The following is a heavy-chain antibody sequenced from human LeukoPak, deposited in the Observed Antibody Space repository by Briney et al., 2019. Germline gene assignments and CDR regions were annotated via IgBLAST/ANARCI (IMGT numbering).Heavy chain of an antibody. CDR1: GFIFDISA. CDR3: AKARGYSFGSLEH. Sequence: GGSLRLSCATSGFIFDISAMTWVRQAPGKGLEWVSTIDGTGFSTFYPDSVKGRFTVSRDKSRNTVFLQLSSLRVDDTAIYFCAKARGYSFGSLEHWGPGTLVTVPS. J-gene: IGHJ4*02. V-gene: IGHV3-23*01. CDR2: IDGTGFST. D-gene: IGHD5-18*01.